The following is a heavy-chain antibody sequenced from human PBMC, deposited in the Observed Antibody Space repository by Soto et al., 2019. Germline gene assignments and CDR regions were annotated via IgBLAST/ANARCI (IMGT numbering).Heavy chain of an antibody. V-gene: IGHV3-30-3*01. CDR3: ARAETWDGYSYGIYYYYGMDV. CDR2: ISYDGSNK. Sequence: GGSLRLSCAASGFTFSSYAMHWVRQAPGEGLEWVAVISYDGSNKYYADSVKGRFTISRDNSKNTLYLQMNSLRAEDTAVYYCARAETWDGYSYGIYYYYGMDVWGQGTTVTVSS. D-gene: IGHD5-18*01. J-gene: IGHJ6*02. CDR1: GFTFSSYA.